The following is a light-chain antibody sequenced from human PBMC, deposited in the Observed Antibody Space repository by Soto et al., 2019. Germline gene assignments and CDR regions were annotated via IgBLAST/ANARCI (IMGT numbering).Light chain of an antibody. V-gene: IGKV3-20*01. J-gene: IGKJ1*01. Sequence: EIVLTQSPGTLSLSPGERATLSCRASQSVSSSFLAWYQQKVGQAPRLLIYGTSRRATGIPDRFSGSGSGTDFTLTISRLEPDDFAVYYCQQYDRSRTFGQGTKVELK. CDR1: QSVSSSF. CDR2: GTS. CDR3: QQYDRSRT.